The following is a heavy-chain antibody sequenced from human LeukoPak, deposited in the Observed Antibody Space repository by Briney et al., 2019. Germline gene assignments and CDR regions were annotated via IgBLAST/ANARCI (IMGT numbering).Heavy chain of an antibody. CDR3: AKDRTTVTTSGAFDI. CDR1: GFTFSTYS. V-gene: IGHV3-48*04. CDR2: ISSSSSTI. J-gene: IGHJ3*02. Sequence: GGSLRLSCAASGFTFSTYSMNWGRPAPGEGLGWVSYISSSSSTIHYADSVKGRFTISRDNAKNSLYLQMNSLRAEDTAVYYCAKDRTTVTTSGAFDIWGQGTMVTVSS. D-gene: IGHD4-17*01.